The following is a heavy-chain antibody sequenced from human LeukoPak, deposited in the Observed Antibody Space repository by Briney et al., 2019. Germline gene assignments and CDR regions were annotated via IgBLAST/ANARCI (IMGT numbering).Heavy chain of an antibody. Sequence: SGPTLVNPTQTLTLTCTFSGFSLSTSGMCVSWIRQPPGKALEWLARIDWDDDKYYSTSLKTRLTISKDTSKNQVVLTMTNMDPVGTATYYCARLVYDSSGYYSDYWGQGTLVTVSS. CDR3: ARLVYDSSGYYSDY. D-gene: IGHD3-22*01. V-gene: IGHV2-70*11. J-gene: IGHJ4*02. CDR2: IDWDDDK. CDR1: GFSLSTSGMC.